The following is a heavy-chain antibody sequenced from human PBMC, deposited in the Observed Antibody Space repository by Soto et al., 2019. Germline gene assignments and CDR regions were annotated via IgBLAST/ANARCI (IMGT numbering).Heavy chain of an antibody. CDR1: GYTFTSYA. CDR3: ARSIVVVTALDY. D-gene: IGHD2-21*02. J-gene: IGHJ4*02. V-gene: IGHV1-3*01. Sequence: ASVKVSCTDSGYTFTSYARHWVRQAPGQRLEWMGWINAGNGNTKYSQKFQGRVTITRDTSASTAYMELSSLRSEDTAVYYCARSIVVVTALDYWGQGTLVTVS. CDR2: INAGNGNT.